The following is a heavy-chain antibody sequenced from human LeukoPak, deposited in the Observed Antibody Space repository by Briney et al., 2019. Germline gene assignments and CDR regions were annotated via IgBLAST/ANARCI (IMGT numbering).Heavy chain of an antibody. Sequence: ASVKVSCKASGYTFTSYGINWVRQAPGQGLEWVGWISPYNGNTNSAQKLQGRVTMTTDTSTTTAYMEPRSLRSDDTAVYYCARTPRGLPSFNWFDPWGQGTLVTVSS. CDR1: GYTFTSYG. CDR2: ISPYNGNT. D-gene: IGHD3-10*01. V-gene: IGHV1-18*01. CDR3: ARTPRGLPSFNWFDP. J-gene: IGHJ5*02.